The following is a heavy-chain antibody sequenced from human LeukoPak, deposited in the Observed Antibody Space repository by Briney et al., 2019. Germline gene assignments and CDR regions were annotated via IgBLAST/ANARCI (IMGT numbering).Heavy chain of an antibody. CDR1: GFTFSSYW. J-gene: IGHJ4*02. V-gene: IGHV3-7*01. CDR2: IKQDGSEK. CDR3: ARVMRYYYDSSGYYFPMVYYFDY. D-gene: IGHD3-22*01. Sequence: GGSLRLSCAASGFTFSSYWMSWVRQAPGKGLEWVANIKQDGSEKYYVDSVKGRFTISRDNAKNSLYLQMNSLRAEDTAVYYCARVMRYYYDSSGYYFPMVYYFDYWGQGTLVTVSS.